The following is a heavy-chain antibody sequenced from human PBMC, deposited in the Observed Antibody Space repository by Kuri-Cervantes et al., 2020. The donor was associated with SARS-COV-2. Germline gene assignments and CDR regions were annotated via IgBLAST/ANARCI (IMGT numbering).Heavy chain of an antibody. CDR3: ARDGYYGSGSYRFDY. D-gene: IGHD3-10*01. V-gene: IGHV4-39*01. CDR1: GGSISSDNYY. CDR2: IYYSGRT. Sequence: EALKISCTVSGGSISSDNYYWGWIRQPPGKGLEWIGTIYYSGRTYYNSSLKSRVTISVDTSKNQFSLKLSSVTAADTAVYYCARDGYYGSGSYRFDYWGQGTLVTVSS. J-gene: IGHJ4*02.